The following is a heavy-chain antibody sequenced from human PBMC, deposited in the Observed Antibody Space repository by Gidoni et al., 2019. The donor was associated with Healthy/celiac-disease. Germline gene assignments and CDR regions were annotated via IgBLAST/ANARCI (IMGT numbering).Heavy chain of an antibody. CDR1: GGSISSYY. J-gene: IGHJ5*02. D-gene: IGHD6-13*01. Sequence: QVQLQESGPGLVKPSETLSLTCTVSGGSISSYYWSWTRQPPGKGLEWIGYIYYSGSTNYNPSLKSRVTISVDTSKNQFSLKLSSVTAADTAVYYCARLAAANWFDPWGQGTLVTVSS. CDR2: IYYSGST. V-gene: IGHV4-59*08. CDR3: ARLAAANWFDP.